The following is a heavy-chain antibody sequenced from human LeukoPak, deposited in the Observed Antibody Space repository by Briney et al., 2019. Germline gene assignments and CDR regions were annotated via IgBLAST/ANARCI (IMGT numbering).Heavy chain of an antibody. Sequence: GGSLRLSCAASGFTFSSYWMHWVRQAPGKGLVWVSRINSDGSSTSYADSVKGRFTISRDNAQNTLYLQMNSLRAEDTAVYYCAREGPLTGYYIDYWGQGTLVTVSS. CDR2: INSDGSST. CDR3: AREGPLTGYYIDY. J-gene: IGHJ4*02. D-gene: IGHD3-9*01. CDR1: GFTFSSYW. V-gene: IGHV3-74*01.